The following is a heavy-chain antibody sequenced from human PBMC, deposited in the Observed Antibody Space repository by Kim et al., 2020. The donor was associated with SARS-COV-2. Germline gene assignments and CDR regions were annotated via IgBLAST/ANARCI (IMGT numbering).Heavy chain of an antibody. J-gene: IGHJ4*02. D-gene: IGHD3-16*01. V-gene: IGHV4-34*01. Sequence: PSLKGRVTISVHTSKNQFSRKLSSGTAADTAVYYCARLFGGTGKYYFEYWGQGTLVTVSS. CDR3: ARLFGGTGKYYFEY.